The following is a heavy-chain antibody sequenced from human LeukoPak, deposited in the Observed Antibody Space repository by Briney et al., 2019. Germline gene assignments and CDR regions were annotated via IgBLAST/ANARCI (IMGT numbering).Heavy chain of an antibody. CDR3: AGDPYGSGSYSRFDP. V-gene: IGHV3-7*01. CDR1: GFTFISYW. J-gene: IGHJ5*02. CDR2: IKQDGSEK. Sequence: PGGSLRLSCAASGFTFISYWMSWVRQAPGKGLEWVANIKQDGSEKYYVDSVKGRFTISIDNAKNSLYLQMNSLRAEDTAVYYCAGDPYGSGSYSRFDPWGQGTLVTVSS. D-gene: IGHD3-10*01.